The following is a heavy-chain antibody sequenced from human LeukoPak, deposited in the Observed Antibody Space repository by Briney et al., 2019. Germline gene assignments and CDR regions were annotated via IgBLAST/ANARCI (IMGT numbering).Heavy chain of an antibody. V-gene: IGHV3-7*01. D-gene: IGHD2-15*01. CDR1: GFTVSSNY. CDR2: IKQDGSEK. CDR3: ATGIGS. Sequence: PGGSLRLSCAASGFTVSSNYMSWVRQAPGKGLEWVANIKQDGSEKYYVDSVKGRFTISRDNAKNSLYLQMNSLRAEDTAVYYCATGIGSWGQGTLVTVSS. J-gene: IGHJ5*02.